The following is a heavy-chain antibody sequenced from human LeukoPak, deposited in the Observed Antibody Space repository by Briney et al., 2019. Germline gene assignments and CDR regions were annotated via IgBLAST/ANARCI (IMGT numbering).Heavy chain of an antibody. V-gene: IGHV1-46*01. D-gene: IGHD3-10*01. CDR2: INPSGGST. CDR1: GYTFTSYY. J-gene: IGHJ4*02. Sequence: ASVKVSCKASGYTFTSYYMHWVRQAPGQGLEWMGIINPSGGSTSYAQKFQGRVTMTEDTSTDTAYMELSSLRSEDTAVYYCATTYYYGSGSPVGYFDYWGQGTLVTVSS. CDR3: ATTYYYGSGSPVGYFDY.